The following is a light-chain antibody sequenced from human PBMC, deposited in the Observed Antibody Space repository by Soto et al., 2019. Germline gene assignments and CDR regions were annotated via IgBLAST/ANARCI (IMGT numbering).Light chain of an antibody. CDR1: SNDVGIYNS. CDR3: SSYTISSTYV. CDR2: DVS. Sequence: QSVLTQPASVSGSPGQSITISCTGTSNDVGIYNSVSWFQHHPGKGPKLVIYDVSNRPSGVSNRFSGSKSGNTASLTISGLQAEDEAHYHCSSYTISSTYVFGTGTKVTVL. V-gene: IGLV2-14*01. J-gene: IGLJ1*01.